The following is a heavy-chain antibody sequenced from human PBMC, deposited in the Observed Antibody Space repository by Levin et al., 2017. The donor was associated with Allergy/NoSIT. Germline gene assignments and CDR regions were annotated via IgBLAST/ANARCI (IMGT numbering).Heavy chain of an antibody. Sequence: LSLTCAASGFTFSSSPMHWVRQAPGKGLEYVSTISSNGGSTYYADSVKGRFTISRDNSKNTVYLQMGSLRVEDMAIYYCARGGKGGFDYWGQGSLVTVSS. CDR3: ARGGKGGFDY. V-gene: IGHV3-64*02. D-gene: IGHD3-16*01. J-gene: IGHJ4*02. CDR1: GFTFSSSP. CDR2: ISSNGGST.